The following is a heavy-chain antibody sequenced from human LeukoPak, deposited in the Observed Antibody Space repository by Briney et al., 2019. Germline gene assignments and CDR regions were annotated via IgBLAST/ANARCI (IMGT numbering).Heavy chain of an antibody. CDR3: AREEYQLLVDY. V-gene: IGHV3-7*01. J-gene: IGHJ4*02. D-gene: IGHD2-2*01. CDR2: IKEDGSQK. CDR1: GFSIRSHW. Sequence: GGSLRLSCAASGFSIRSHWMSWVCQAPGKGLEWVANIKEDGSQKYYVDSVKGRFTISRDNVKNLLYLQMNSLRAEDTAVYYCAREEYQLLVDYWGQGTLVTVSS.